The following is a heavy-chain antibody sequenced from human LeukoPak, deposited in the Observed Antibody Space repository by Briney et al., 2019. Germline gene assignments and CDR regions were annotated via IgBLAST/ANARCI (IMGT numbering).Heavy chain of an antibody. J-gene: IGHJ6*03. Sequence: SAKVSCKASGGTFSSYAISWVRQAPGQGLEWMGGIIPIFGTANCAQKFRGRVTITADESTSTAYMELSSLRSEDTAVYYCASWVGGYYYYMDVWGKGTTVTVSS. CDR1: GGTFSSYA. D-gene: IGHD2-15*01. CDR2: IIPIFGTA. V-gene: IGHV1-69*13. CDR3: ASWVGGYYYYMDV.